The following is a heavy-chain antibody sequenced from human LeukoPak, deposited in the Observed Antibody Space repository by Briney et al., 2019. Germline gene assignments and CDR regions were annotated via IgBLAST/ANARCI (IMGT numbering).Heavy chain of an antibody. V-gene: IGHV1-69*05. Sequence: SVKVSCKASVGSFTTYIITWVRQAPGQGLEWMGRIVPVSGTTRYAQNFQGRVTITTDESASTAYMGLNSLRPEDTAVYYCARELGSTGSSVYWGQGTLVTVSS. J-gene: IGHJ4*02. D-gene: IGHD1-1*01. CDR2: IVPVSGTT. CDR3: ARELGSTGSSVY. CDR1: VGSFTTYI.